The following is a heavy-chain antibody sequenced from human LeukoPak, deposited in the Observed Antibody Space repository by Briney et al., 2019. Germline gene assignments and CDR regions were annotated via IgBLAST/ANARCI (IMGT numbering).Heavy chain of an antibody. D-gene: IGHD3-10*01. CDR1: GGTFSSYA. CDR2: IIPIFGTA. Sequence: SVKVSCKASGGTFSSYAISWVRQAPGQGLEWMGGIIPIFGTANYAQKFQGRVTITADESTSTAYMELSSLRSEDTAVYYCARGALLWFGAPHYYYYMDVWGKGTTVTVSS. J-gene: IGHJ6*03. CDR3: ARGALLWFGAPHYYYYMDV. V-gene: IGHV1-69*13.